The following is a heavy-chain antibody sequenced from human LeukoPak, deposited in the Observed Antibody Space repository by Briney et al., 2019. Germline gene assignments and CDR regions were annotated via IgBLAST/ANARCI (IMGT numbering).Heavy chain of an antibody. CDR2: IKQDGSDK. J-gene: IGHJ4*02. CDR3: ARGVWGPEY. Sequence: GGSLRLSCAASGFTFTKYWMTWVRQAPGKGLEWVGNIKQDGSDKNYMDSVKGRFTISRDNTKNSVYLQMSSLRAEDTAVYYCARGVWGPEYWGQGTLVTVSS. CDR1: GFTFTKYW. D-gene: IGHD1-14*01. V-gene: IGHV3-7*01.